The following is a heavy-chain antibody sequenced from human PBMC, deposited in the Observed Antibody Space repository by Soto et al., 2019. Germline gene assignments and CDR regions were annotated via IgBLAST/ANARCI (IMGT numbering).Heavy chain of an antibody. CDR2: ISSNGGSI. V-gene: IGHV3-64*01. CDR1: GFTFSSYA. J-gene: IGHJ6*02. D-gene: IGHD4-4*01. Sequence: EVQLVESGGSLVQPGGSLRLSCAASGFTFSSYAMHWVRQAPGKGLEYVSAISSNGGSIYYGNSVRGRFTISRDNSTSTLALKMGSLRAVDMAVYYYEGLHNYHYALDVWGQGTTVTVSS. CDR3: EGLHNYHYALDV.